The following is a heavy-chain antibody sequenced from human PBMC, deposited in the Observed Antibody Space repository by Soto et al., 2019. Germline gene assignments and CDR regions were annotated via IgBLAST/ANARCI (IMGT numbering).Heavy chain of an antibody. CDR3: ASDCSGGSCYPGMDV. CDR1: RFTLSDYS. V-gene: IGHV3-21*01. CDR2: ISSSGYI. J-gene: IGHJ6*02. D-gene: IGHD2-15*01. Sequence: GGSLRLSCAASRFTLSDYSINWVRQAPGKRLEWLSSISSSGYIFSTDSVRGRFTISRDNAKNSVYLQINSLRAEDTAVYFCASDCSGGSCYPGMDVWGQGTTVTVSS.